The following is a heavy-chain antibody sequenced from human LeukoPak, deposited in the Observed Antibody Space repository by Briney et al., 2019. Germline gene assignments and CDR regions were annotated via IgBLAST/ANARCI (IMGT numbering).Heavy chain of an antibody. CDR1: GFIFDDYA. CDR3: ARASSTASLWGGAFDI. J-gene: IGHJ3*02. V-gene: IGHV3-43*02. Sequence: QSGGSLRLSCAASGFIFDDYAMHWVRQAPGRGLEWVFLMSGDGGTTWYADSVKGRFTISRDNSKNSLFLQMSRLRNEDTALYYCARASSTASLWGGAFDIWGQGTTVTVSS. D-gene: IGHD2-21*02. CDR2: MSGDGGTT.